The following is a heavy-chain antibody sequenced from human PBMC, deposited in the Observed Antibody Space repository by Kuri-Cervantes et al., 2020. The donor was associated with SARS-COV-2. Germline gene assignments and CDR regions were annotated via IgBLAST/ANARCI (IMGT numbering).Heavy chain of an antibody. CDR2: ISYDGSNK. Sequence: GESLKISCAASGFTFSSYAMHWVRQAPGKGLEWVAVISYDGSNKYYADSVKGRFTISRDNSKNTLYLQMNSLRAEDTAVYYCARDQLARNYYYYMDVWGKGTTVTVSS. V-gene: IGHV3-30-3*01. D-gene: IGHD1-1*01. CDR3: ARDQLARNYYYYMDV. J-gene: IGHJ6*03. CDR1: GFTFSSYA.